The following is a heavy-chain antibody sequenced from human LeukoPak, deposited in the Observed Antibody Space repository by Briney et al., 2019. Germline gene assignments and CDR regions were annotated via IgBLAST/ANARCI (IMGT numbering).Heavy chain of an antibody. CDR3: AKDSSNWSFDY. CDR1: GFTFSSYW. CDR2: INTDGSST. V-gene: IGHV3-74*01. Sequence: GGSLRLSCAASGFTFSSYWMHWVRQAPGKGLVWVSRINTDGSSTSYADSVKGRFTISRDSSKSTLSLQMNSLRTEDTAVYYCAKDSSNWSFDYWGQGTLVTVSS. D-gene: IGHD2-2*01. J-gene: IGHJ4*02.